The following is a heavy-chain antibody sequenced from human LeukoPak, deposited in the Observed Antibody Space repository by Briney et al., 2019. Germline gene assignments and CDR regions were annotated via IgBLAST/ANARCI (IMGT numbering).Heavy chain of an antibody. CDR3: GRHYGGATSLPLGY. D-gene: IGHD1-26*01. CDR1: GGSISNGGYS. J-gene: IGHJ4*02. CDR2: IYYTGTT. Sequence: PSETLSLTCTVSGGSISNGGYSWGWIRQPPGKGLEWIGTIYYTGTTNYNPSLKSRVAMSVDTSKNQFSLKLSSVTATDTAIYYCGRHYGGATSLPLGYWGQGTLVTVSS. V-gene: IGHV4-39*01.